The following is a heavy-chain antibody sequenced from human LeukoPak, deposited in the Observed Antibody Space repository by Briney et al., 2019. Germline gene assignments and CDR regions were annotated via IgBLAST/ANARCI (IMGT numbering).Heavy chain of an antibody. CDR2: TFSTSP. V-gene: IGHV4-61*01. CDR1: GDSVSSSPYY. CDR3: ARYKFHNYFDP. J-gene: IGHJ5*02. D-gene: IGHD5-24*01. Sequence: SETLSLTCSVSGDSVSSSPYYWGWIRQPPGKGLEWIGNTFSTSPLYNASLRSRVTILVDTSKNQFSLKLTSATAADTAIYYCARYKFHNYFDPWGQGTLVVVSS.